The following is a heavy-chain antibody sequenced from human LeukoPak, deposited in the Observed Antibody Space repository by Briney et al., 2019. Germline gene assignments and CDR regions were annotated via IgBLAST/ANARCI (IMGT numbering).Heavy chain of an antibody. Sequence: GGSLRLSCAASGFTFTSYVMNCVRQAPGQGLEWVSTIADSGGDTYYADSVKGRFTVSRDDSENTLYLQMHSLRAEDTATYYCAKSSHSNAWDDFDYWGQGTLVTVSS. CDR2: IADSGGDT. V-gene: IGHV3-23*01. CDR3: AKSSHSNAWDDFDY. D-gene: IGHD5-18*01. J-gene: IGHJ4*02. CDR1: GFTFTSYV.